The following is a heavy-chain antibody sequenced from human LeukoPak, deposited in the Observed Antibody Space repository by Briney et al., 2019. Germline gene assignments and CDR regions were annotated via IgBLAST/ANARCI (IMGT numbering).Heavy chain of an antibody. CDR3: ARGFGRP. D-gene: IGHD3-10*01. Sequence: GGSLRLSCTASGFAFSSYAMSWVRQTPGKGLEWVANIKQDGSEKYYGDSVKGRFTISRENAKNSLYLQMNSVRAEDTAVYYCARGFGRPWGQGTLVTVSS. CDR1: GFAFSSYA. CDR2: IKQDGSEK. V-gene: IGHV3-7*03. J-gene: IGHJ5*02.